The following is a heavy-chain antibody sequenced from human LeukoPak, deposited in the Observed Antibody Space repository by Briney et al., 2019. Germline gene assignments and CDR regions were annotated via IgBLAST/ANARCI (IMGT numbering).Heavy chain of an antibody. V-gene: IGHV4-4*07. Sequence: SEALSLTCTVSGGSITNYYWSWIRQPAGKGLEWIGRIYSTGITDYNSSLRGRVSMSVDTSSNHFSLNLSPVTAADTAVYYCARGWGAATSEALDIWGQGAVVTVSS. J-gene: IGHJ3*02. CDR3: ARGWGAATSEALDI. CDR1: GGSITNYY. CDR2: IYSTGIT. D-gene: IGHD1-26*01.